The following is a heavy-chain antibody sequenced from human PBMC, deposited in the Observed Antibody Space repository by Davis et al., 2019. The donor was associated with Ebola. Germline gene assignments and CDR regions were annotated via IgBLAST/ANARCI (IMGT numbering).Heavy chain of an antibody. D-gene: IGHD2-15*01. V-gene: IGHV1-69*10. CDR1: GDTFTNYV. CDR3: ARGVATDRGGPYFDH. CDR2: IIFGVP. J-gene: IGHJ4*02. Sequence: AASVKVSCKTSGDTFTNYVITWVRQAPGQGLEWMGGIIFGVPNYAQKFEGRVTITADKSTTTAYMELTSLTSDDTAIYYCARGVATDRGGPYFDHWGQGTLLTVSS.